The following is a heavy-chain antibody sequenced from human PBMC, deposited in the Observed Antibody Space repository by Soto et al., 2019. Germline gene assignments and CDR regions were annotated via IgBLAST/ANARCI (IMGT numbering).Heavy chain of an antibody. CDR3: ARDRVTMVRGVISSQAY. J-gene: IGHJ4*02. CDR2: INPNSGGT. V-gene: IGHV1-2*02. Sequence: ASVKVSCKASGYTFTGSHMHWVRHAPGQGLEWMGWINPNSGGTNYAQKFQGRVTMTRDTSISTAYMELSRLRSDDTAVYYCARDRVTMVRGVISSQAYWGQGTLVTVSS. CDR1: GYTFTGSH. D-gene: IGHD3-10*01.